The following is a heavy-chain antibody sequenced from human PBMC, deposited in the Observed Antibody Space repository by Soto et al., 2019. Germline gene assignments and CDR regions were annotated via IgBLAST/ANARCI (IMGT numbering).Heavy chain of an antibody. Sequence: ASVKVSCKASGYTFTSYDINWVRQATGQGLEWMGWMNPNSGNTGYAQKFQGRVTMTRNTSISTAYMELSSLRSEDTAVYYCARGRIVVVVAATREFDPWGQGTLVTVSS. CDR3: ARGRIVVVVAATREFDP. CDR1: GYTFTSYD. D-gene: IGHD2-15*01. V-gene: IGHV1-8*01. J-gene: IGHJ5*02. CDR2: MNPNSGNT.